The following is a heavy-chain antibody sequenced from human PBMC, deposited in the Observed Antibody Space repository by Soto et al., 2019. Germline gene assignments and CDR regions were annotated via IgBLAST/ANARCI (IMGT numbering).Heavy chain of an antibody. Sequence: PGESLKISCKGSGYSFTSYWIGWVRQMPGKGLEWMGIIYPGDSDTRYSPSFQGQVTISADKSISTAYLQWSSLKASDTAMYYCARTLTRQDYYYGMDVWGQGTTVTV. V-gene: IGHV5-51*01. CDR1: GYSFTSYW. J-gene: IGHJ6*02. CDR3: ARTLTRQDYYYGMDV. CDR2: IYPGDSDT.